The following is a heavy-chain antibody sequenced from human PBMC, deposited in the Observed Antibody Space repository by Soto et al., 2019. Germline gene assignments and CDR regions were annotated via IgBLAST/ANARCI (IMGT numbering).Heavy chain of an antibody. D-gene: IGHD5-18*01. Sequence: QVQLVQSGAEVKKPGSSVKVSCKASGGTFSSYAISWVRQAPGQGLEWMGGIIPIFGTANYAQKFQGRVTITADESTSTAYMELSSLRSEDTAVYYCARGGSRQLWLRVGNYYDGMDVWGQGTTVTVSS. CDR2: IIPIFGTA. CDR1: GGTFSSYA. V-gene: IGHV1-69*01. J-gene: IGHJ6*02. CDR3: ARGGSRQLWLRVGNYYDGMDV.